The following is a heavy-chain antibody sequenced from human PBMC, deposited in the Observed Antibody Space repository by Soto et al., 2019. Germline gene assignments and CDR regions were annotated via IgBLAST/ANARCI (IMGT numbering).Heavy chain of an antibody. V-gene: IGHV3-23*01. CDR1: GFTLKNYA. CDR2: ISGSGGST. Sequence: EVQLLESGGGFVQPGGSLRLPCAGSGFTLKNYAMSWVRQAPGKGLEWVSGISGSGGSTYYTDSVKGRFTMSRDNSKNTLYLQMNSLRAEDTAVYYCAKWYCSGGSCYPTFDSWGQGTLVTVSS. J-gene: IGHJ4*02. CDR3: AKWYCSGGSCYPTFDS. D-gene: IGHD2-15*01.